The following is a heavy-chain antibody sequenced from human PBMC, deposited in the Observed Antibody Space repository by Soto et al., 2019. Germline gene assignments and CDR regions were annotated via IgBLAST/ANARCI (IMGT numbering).Heavy chain of an antibody. Sequence: SETLSLTCTVSGGSISSYYWSWIRQPPGKGLEWIGYIYYSGSTNYNPSLKSRVTISVDTSKNQFSLELSSVTAADTAVYYCARHDQLGYFDWLLGSWGQGTLVTVSS. J-gene: IGHJ4*02. V-gene: IGHV4-59*08. CDR2: IYYSGST. D-gene: IGHD3-9*01. CDR1: GGSISSYY. CDR3: ARHDQLGYFDWLLGS.